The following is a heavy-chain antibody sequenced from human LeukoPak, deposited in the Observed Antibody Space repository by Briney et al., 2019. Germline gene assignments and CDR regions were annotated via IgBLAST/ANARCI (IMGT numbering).Heavy chain of an antibody. V-gene: IGHV4-34*01. CDR3: ARDSDRAGIAAAGPFDP. D-gene: IGHD6-13*01. CDR1: GGSFSGYY. Sequence: ASETLSLTCAVYGGSFSGYYWSWIRQPPGKGLEWIGEINHSGSTNYNPSLKSRVTISVDTSKNQFSLKLSSVTAADTAVYYCARDSDRAGIAAAGPFDPWGQGTLVTVSS. CDR2: INHSGST. J-gene: IGHJ5*02.